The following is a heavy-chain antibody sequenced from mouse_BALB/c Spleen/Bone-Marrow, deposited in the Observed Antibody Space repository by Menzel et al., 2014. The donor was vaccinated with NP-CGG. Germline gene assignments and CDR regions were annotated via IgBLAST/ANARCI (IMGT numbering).Heavy chain of an antibody. CDR1: GFTFIDYY. V-gene: IGHV7-3*02. J-gene: IGHJ2*01. CDR3: ARDRGGLLHDY. Sequence: EVMLVESGGGLVQPGGSLRLSCATSGFTFIDYYMSWVRQPPGKALEWLGFIRNKANGYTTEYSASVKGRFTISRDNSQSILYLQMNTLRAEDSATYYCARDRGGLLHDYWGQGTTLTVSS. D-gene: IGHD1-1*01. CDR2: IRNKANGYTT.